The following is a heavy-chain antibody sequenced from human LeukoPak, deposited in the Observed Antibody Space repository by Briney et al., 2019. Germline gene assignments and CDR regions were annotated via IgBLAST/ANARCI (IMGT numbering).Heavy chain of an antibody. CDR1: GGSISSSSYY. Sequence: SETLSLTCTVSGGSISSSSYYWGWIRQPPGKGLEWIGSIYYSGSTYYNPSLKSRVTISVDTSKNQFSLKLSSVTAADTAVYYCARLRGGDAFDIWGQGTMVTVSP. V-gene: IGHV4-39*01. J-gene: IGHJ3*02. CDR3: ARLRGGDAFDI. CDR2: IYYSGST.